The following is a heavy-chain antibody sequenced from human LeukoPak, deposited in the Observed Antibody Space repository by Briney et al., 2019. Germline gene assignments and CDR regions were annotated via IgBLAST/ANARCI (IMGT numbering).Heavy chain of an antibody. V-gene: IGHV1-69*13. D-gene: IGHD2-2*01. J-gene: IGHJ5*02. CDR2: IIPIFGTA. CDR3: ARGVGTSQGEGWFDP. CDR1: GGTFSSYA. Sequence: GASVKVSCKASGGTFSSYAISWVRQAPGQGLEWMGGIIPIFGTANYAQKFQGRVTITADESTSTAYMELSSLRSEDTAVYYCARGVGTSQGEGWFDPWGQGTLVTVSS.